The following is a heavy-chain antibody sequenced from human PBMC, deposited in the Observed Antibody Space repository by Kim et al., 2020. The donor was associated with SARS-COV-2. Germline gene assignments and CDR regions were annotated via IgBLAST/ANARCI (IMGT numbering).Heavy chain of an antibody. V-gene: IGHV3-30*02. CDR3: AKDWVIWTGGFDY. J-gene: IGHJ4*02. Sequence: YADSVKGRFTISRDNSKNTLYLQMNSLRAEDTAVYYCAKDWVIWTGGFDYWGQGTLVTVSS. D-gene: IGHD3-22*01.